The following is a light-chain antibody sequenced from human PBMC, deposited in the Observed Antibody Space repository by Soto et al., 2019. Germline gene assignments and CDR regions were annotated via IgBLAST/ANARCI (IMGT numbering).Light chain of an antibody. CDR2: GAF. Sequence: EVVMTQSPATLSVSPGERTTLSCRASQSVSSNLAWYQQKPGQAPRLLISGAFTRATGFPARFSGSGSGTEFTLTITSLQSEDFAVYYCQQYNNWPYTFGQGTKLEIK. J-gene: IGKJ2*01. CDR1: QSVSSN. CDR3: QQYNNWPYT. V-gene: IGKV3-15*01.